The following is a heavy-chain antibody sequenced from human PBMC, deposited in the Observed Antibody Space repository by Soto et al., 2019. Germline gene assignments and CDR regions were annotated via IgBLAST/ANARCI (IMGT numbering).Heavy chain of an antibody. D-gene: IGHD3-22*01. Sequence: ASVKVSCKASGYTFTDYGITWVRQAPGQGLEWMGWIRTYNGNTNYTEKFQGRVTMTTDTSTRTAYMELRSLRSDDTAVYYCVKNYYDSSGSYPYYFDHWGQETLVTVSS. CDR1: GYTFTDYG. CDR2: IRTYNGNT. CDR3: VKNYYDSSGSYPYYFDH. J-gene: IGHJ4*02. V-gene: IGHV1-18*04.